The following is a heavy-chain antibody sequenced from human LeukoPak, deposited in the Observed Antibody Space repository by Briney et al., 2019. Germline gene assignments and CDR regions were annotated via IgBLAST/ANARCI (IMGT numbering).Heavy chain of an antibody. D-gene: IGHD4-17*01. V-gene: IGHV3-21*01. CDR3: ARALTTVTTSWYFDL. J-gene: IGHJ2*01. Sequence: GGSLRLSCAASGFTFSSYSMNWVRQAPGKGLEWVSSISSSSSYIYYADSVKGRFTISRDNAKNSLYLQMNSLRAEDTAVYYCARALTTVTTSWYFDLWGRGTLVTVSS. CDR1: GFTFSSYS. CDR2: ISSSSSYI.